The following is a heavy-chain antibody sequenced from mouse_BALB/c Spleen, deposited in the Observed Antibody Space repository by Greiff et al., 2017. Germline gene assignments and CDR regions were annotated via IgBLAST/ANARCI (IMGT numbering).Heavy chain of an antibody. V-gene: IGHV5-12-2*01. CDR2: ISNGGGST. CDR3: ARHPHGEYAMDY. Sequence: EVQGVESGGGLVQPGGSLKLSCAASGFTFSSYTMSWVRQTPEKRLEWVAYISNGGGSTYYPDTVKGRFTISRDNAKNTLYLQMSSLKSEDTALYYCARHPHGEYAMDYWGQGTSVTVSS. CDR1: GFTFSSYT. J-gene: IGHJ4*01.